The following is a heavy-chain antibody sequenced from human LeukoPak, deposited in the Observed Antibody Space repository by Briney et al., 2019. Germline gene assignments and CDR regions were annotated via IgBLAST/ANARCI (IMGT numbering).Heavy chain of an antibody. CDR1: GYTFTGYY. D-gene: IGHD3-3*01. Sequence: ASVTVSCKASGYTFTGYYMHWVRQAPGQGLEWMGWINPNSGGTNYAQKFQGWVTMTRDTSISTAYMELSSLRSEDTAVYYCARAFTYDFWSKYYYYGMDVWGQGTTVTVSS. CDR3: ARAFTYDFWSKYYYYGMDV. J-gene: IGHJ6*02. CDR2: INPNSGGT. V-gene: IGHV1-2*04.